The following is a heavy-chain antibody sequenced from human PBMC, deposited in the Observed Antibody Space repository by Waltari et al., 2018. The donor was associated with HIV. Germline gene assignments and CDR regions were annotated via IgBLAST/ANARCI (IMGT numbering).Heavy chain of an antibody. D-gene: IGHD3-9*01. V-gene: IGHV4-59*08. CDR2: ISDSGST. CDR3: ARHLSIRAVFDY. Sequence: QVQLQASGPGLVKPSETLSLTCTVPGDSVSNYYWSWIRQPPEKGLEWIGSISDSGSTNYNPSLKSRLTISADMSQKHFSLRLTSVTAADTAVYYCARHLSIRAVFDYWGQGTLVTVSS. J-gene: IGHJ4*02. CDR1: GDSVSNYY.